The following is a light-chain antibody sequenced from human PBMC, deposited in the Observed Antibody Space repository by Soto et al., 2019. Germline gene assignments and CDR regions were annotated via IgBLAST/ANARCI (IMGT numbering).Light chain of an antibody. Sequence: DIQMTQSPPTLSASVGDRVTITCRASQSTLSWLAWYQQKPGKAPKLLISKASRLESGVPSRFSGSGSGTEFTLTISSLQPDDFAIYYCQQYSNYRTFGQGTKVEIK. V-gene: IGKV1-5*03. CDR3: QQYSNYRT. J-gene: IGKJ1*01. CDR1: QSTLSW. CDR2: KAS.